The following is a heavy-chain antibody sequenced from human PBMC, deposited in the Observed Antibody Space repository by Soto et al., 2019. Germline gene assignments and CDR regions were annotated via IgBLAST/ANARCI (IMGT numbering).Heavy chain of an antibody. J-gene: IGHJ5*02. V-gene: IGHV4-4*02. D-gene: IGHD3-9*01. CDR3: ARERSGYPLPSFDP. CDR2: IYHSGST. Sequence: SETLSLTCAVSGGSISSSNWWSWVRQPPGKGLEWIGEIYHSGSTNYNPSLKSRVTISVDKSKNQFSLKLSSVTAADTAVYYCARERSGYPLPSFDPWGQGTLVTVSS. CDR1: GGSISSSNW.